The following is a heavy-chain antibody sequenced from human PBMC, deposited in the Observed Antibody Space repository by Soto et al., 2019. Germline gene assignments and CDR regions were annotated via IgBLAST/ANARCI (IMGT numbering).Heavy chain of an antibody. CDR3: ARDERFGVGAGNYYYYYGMDV. Sequence: ESLKISCKGAGYSFTSYWISWVRQMPGKGLEWMGRIDPSDSYTNYSPSFQGHVTISADKSISTAYLQWSSLRSEDTAVYYCARDERFGVGAGNYYYYYGMDVWGQGTTVTVSS. D-gene: IGHD1-26*01. J-gene: IGHJ6*02. V-gene: IGHV5-10-1*01. CDR2: IDPSDSYT. CDR1: GYSFTSYW.